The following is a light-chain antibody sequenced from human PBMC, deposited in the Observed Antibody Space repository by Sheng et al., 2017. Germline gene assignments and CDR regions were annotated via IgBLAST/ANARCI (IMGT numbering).Light chain of an antibody. CDR2: GAS. V-gene: IGKV3-15*01. CDR3: QQRSKWPVT. Sequence: EIVMTQSPATLSVSPGERATLSCRATESINSNLVWYQQKPGQAPRLLIYGASTRATGIPARFSGSGSGTEFSLTISSLQSEDFAVYYCQQRSKWPVTFGPGTKVDIK. CDR1: ESINSN. J-gene: IGKJ3*01.